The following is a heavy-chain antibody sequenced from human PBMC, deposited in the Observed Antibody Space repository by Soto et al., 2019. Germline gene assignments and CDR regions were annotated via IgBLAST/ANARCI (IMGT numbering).Heavy chain of an antibody. D-gene: IGHD6-13*01. CDR3: ERDLISIAAAGPPRYYYYGMDV. V-gene: IGHV4-59*01. CDR2: IYYSGST. J-gene: IGHJ6*02. Sequence: SETLSLTCTVSGGSISSYYLSWIRQRPGTGLEWIWYIYYSGSTNYNPSLKSRVTISVDTSKNQFSLKLSSVTAADTDVYYCERDLISIAAAGPPRYYYYGMDVWGQGTTVTVSS. CDR1: GGSISSYY.